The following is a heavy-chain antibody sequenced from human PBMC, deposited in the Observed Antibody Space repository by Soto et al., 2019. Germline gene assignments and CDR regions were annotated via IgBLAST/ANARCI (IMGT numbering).Heavy chain of an antibody. V-gene: IGHV3-11*06. CDR1: GFTFSDYY. CDR3: ARDASERAVDREFDY. Sequence: VGSLRLSCAASGFTFSDYYMSWIRQAPGKGLEWVSYISSSSSYTNYADSVKGRFTISRDNAKNSLYLQMNSLRAEDTAVYYCARDASERAVDREFDYWGQGTLVTVSS. D-gene: IGHD6-19*01. J-gene: IGHJ4*02. CDR2: ISSSSSYT.